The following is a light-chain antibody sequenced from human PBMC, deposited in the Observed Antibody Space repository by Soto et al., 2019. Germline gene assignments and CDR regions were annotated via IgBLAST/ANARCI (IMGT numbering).Light chain of an antibody. CDR1: QSVSSN. CDR3: QQYNNWPSWT. CDR2: GAS. Sequence: EIVMTQSPATLSVSPGERATLSCRASQSVSSNLAWYQQKPGQAPRLLIYGASTRATGIQAGFSGSGSGTEFTLTISSLQSEDFAVYYCQQYNNWPSWTFGQGTKVEIK. V-gene: IGKV3-15*01. J-gene: IGKJ1*01.